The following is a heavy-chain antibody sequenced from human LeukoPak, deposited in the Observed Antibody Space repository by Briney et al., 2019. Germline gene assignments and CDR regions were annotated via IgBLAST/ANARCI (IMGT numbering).Heavy chain of an antibody. CDR2: IYYSGST. Sequence: SETLSLTCTVSGGSISSYYWSWIRQPPGKGLEWIGYIYYSGSTNYNPSLKSRVTISVDTSKNQFSLKLSSVTAADTAVYYCARDNTRRRYYGAWDYWGQGTLVTVSS. CDR3: ARDNTRRRYYGAWDY. V-gene: IGHV4-59*01. D-gene: IGHD4-17*01. CDR1: GGSISSYY. J-gene: IGHJ4*02.